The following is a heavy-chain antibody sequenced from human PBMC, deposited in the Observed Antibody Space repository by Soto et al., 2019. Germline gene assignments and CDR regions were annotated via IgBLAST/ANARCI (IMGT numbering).Heavy chain of an antibody. J-gene: IGHJ4*02. D-gene: IGHD1-26*01. CDR2: ISYDGSNK. Sequence: GGSLRLSCAASGFTFSSYGMHWVRQAPGKWLEWVAVISYDGSNKYYADSVKGRFTISRDNSKNTLYLQMNSLRAEDTAVYYCAKDRSVVVGATTLFDYWGQGXLVTVYS. CDR3: AKDRSVVVGATTLFDY. V-gene: IGHV3-30*18. CDR1: GFTFSSYG.